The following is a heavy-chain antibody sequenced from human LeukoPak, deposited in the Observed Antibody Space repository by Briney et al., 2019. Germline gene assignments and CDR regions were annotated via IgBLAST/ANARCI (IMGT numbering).Heavy chain of an antibody. CDR1: GCSISSSSYY. Sequence: PSETLSLTCTVSGCSISSSSYYWGGIRQPPGKGLEWIGSIYYSGSTYYNPPLKSRVTISADKSKNQFSLKLSSVTAADTAVYYCARGGSSGWFDYWGQGTQVTVSS. V-gene: IGHV4-39*07. J-gene: IGHJ4*02. CDR2: IYYSGST. CDR3: ARGGSSGWFDY. D-gene: IGHD6-19*01.